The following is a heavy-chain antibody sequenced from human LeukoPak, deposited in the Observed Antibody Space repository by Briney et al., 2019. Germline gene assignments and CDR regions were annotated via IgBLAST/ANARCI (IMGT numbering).Heavy chain of an antibody. CDR2: INHSGST. Sequence: SETLSLTCAVYGGSFSGYYWSWIRQPPGNGLEWIGEINHSGSTNYNPSLKSRVTISVDTSKNQFSLKLSSVTAADTAVYYCARTVMRRAEYQLLLYSFDYWGQGTLVTVSS. CDR1: GGSFSGYY. CDR3: ARTVMRRAEYQLLLYSFDY. D-gene: IGHD2-2*01. J-gene: IGHJ4*02. V-gene: IGHV4-34*01.